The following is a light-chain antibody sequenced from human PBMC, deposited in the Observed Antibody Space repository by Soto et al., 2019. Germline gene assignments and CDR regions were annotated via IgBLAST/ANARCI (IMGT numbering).Light chain of an antibody. CDR2: DAS. CDR1: QNLDTW. V-gene: IGKV1-5*01. Sequence: DIQMTQSPSTQSASVGDRVTITCRASQNLDTWLAWYQQKPGKAPKVLIYDASNLESGVPSRFSGSGSGTEFTLTISSLQPDDSATYYCQQYNSWQLSFGGGTKVEIK. J-gene: IGKJ4*01. CDR3: QQYNSWQLS.